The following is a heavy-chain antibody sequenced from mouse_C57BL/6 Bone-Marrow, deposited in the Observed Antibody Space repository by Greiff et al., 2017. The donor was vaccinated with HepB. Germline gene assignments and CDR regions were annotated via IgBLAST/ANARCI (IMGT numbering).Heavy chain of an antibody. CDR3: ARSFYDYDVGGTWFAY. J-gene: IGHJ3*01. V-gene: IGHV1-4*01. D-gene: IGHD2-4*01. Sequence: QVQLQQSGAELARPGASVKMSCKASGYTFTSYTMHWVKQRPGQGLEWIGYINPSSGYTKYNQKFKDKATLTADKSSSTAYMPLSSRTSEDSAVYYCARSFYDYDVGGTWFAYWGQGTLVTVSA. CDR2: INPSSGYT. CDR1: GYTFTSYT.